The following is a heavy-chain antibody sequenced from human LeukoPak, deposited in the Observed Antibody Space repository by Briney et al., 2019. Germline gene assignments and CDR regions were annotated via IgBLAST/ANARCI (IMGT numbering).Heavy chain of an antibody. CDR3: AREGPADTTMIEVVSLGDAFDI. CDR2: IIPIFGTA. J-gene: IGHJ3*02. CDR1: GDTFSSYA. Sequence: SVKVSCKASGDTFSSYAISWVRQAPGQGLEWMGGIIPIFGTANYAQKLQGRVTITADESTSTAYMELSSLSSEDTAVYYCAREGPADTTMIEVVSLGDAFDIWGQGTMVTVSS. V-gene: IGHV1-69*13. D-gene: IGHD3-22*01.